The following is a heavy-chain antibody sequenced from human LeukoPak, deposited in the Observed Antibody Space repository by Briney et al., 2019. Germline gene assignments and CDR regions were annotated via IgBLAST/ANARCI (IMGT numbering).Heavy chain of an antibody. Sequence: SETLSLTCTVSGGSISSYYWSWIRQPAGKGLEWIGRIYTSGSTNYNPSLKSRVTTSVDTSKNQFSLKLSSVTAADTAVYYCARAPAGPGYYYYYYGMDVWGQGTTVTVSS. V-gene: IGHV4-4*07. J-gene: IGHJ6*02. D-gene: IGHD6-13*01. CDR3: ARAPAGPGYYYYYYGMDV. CDR1: GGSISSYY. CDR2: IYTSGST.